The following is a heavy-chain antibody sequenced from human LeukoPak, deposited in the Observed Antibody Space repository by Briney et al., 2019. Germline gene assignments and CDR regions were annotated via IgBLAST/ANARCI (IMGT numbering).Heavy chain of an antibody. D-gene: IGHD3-22*01. J-gene: IGHJ4*02. CDR1: GGSFSGYY. Sequence: SETLSLTCAVYGGSFSGYYWSWIRQPPGKGLEWIGEINHSGSTNYNPSLKSRVTISVDTSKNQFSLKLSSVTAADTAVYYCARDRHYDSSGLGDWGQGTLVTVPS. CDR2: INHSGST. V-gene: IGHV4-34*01. CDR3: ARDRHYDSSGLGD.